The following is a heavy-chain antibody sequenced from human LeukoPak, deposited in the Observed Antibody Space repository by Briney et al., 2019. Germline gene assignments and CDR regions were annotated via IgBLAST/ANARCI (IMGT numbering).Heavy chain of an antibody. J-gene: IGHJ5*02. CDR1: GFTFSSYW. V-gene: IGHV3-7*01. CDR2: IKQDGSEK. CDR3: ARVRIAAAGTHWFDP. Sequence: GGCLRLSCAASGFTFSSYWMSWVRQAPGKGLEWVANIKQDGSEKYYVDSVKGRFTISRDNAKNSLYLQMNSLRAEDTAVYYCARVRIAAAGTHWFDPWGQGTLVTVSS. D-gene: IGHD6-13*01.